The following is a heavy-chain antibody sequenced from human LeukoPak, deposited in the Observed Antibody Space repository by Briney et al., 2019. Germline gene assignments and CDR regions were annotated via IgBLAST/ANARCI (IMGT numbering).Heavy chain of an antibody. J-gene: IGHJ4*02. CDR1: GFTFPNYW. Sequence: GGSLRLSCAASGFTFPNYWMSWVRQAPGKGLEWVANIRQDGSEKFYVDSVKGRFTISRDNDKSSLYLQMNSLRGEDTAVYYCARVSASSEVPLHSWGQGTLVTVSS. CDR3: ARVSASSEVPLHS. CDR2: IRQDGSEK. V-gene: IGHV3-7*01.